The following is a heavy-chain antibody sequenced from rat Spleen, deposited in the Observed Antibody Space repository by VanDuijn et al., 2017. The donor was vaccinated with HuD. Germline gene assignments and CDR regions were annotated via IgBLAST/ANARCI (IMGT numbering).Heavy chain of an antibody. CDR3: TRGLSMSSTNYYYALFAY. Sequence: EVQLQESGPGLVKPSQSLSLTCSVTGYSITSNYWGWIRKFPGNKMEWMGYIDYSGRTSYNPSLKSRISITRDTSKNQFFLQLNSVTTEDTATYYCTRGLSMSSTNYYYALFAYWGQGTLVT. CDR1: GYSITSNY. J-gene: IGHJ3*01. V-gene: IGHV3-1*01. CDR2: IDYSGRT. D-gene: IGHD1-6*01.